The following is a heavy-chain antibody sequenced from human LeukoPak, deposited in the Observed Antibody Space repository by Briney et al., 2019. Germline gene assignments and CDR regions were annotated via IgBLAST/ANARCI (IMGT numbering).Heavy chain of an antibody. D-gene: IGHD3-3*01. J-gene: IGHJ5*02. CDR3: ARGHYVLRFLETNWFDP. CDR1: GYTFTSYD. V-gene: IGHV1-8*01. Sequence: ASVKVSCKASGYTFTSYDINWVRQATGQGLEWMGWMNPSSGNTGYAQKFQGRVTMTRNTSISTAYMELSSLRSEDTAVYYCARGHYVLRFLETNWFDPWGQGTLVTVSS. CDR2: MNPSSGNT.